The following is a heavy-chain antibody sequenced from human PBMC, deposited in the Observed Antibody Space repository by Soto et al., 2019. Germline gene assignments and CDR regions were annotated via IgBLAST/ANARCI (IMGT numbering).Heavy chain of an antibody. V-gene: IGHV3-21*01. CDR2: ISSSSSYI. J-gene: IGHJ6*02. CDR3: AKVQVGLKQGIAARKETYSYGMDA. Sequence: PGGSLRLSCAASGFTFSSYSMNWVRQAPGKGLEWVSSISSSSSYIYYADSVKGRFTISRDNAKNTLYLQMNSLRAEDTAVYYCAKVQVGLKQGIAARKETYSYGMDAWGQRTTLTVSS. CDR1: GFTFSSYS. D-gene: IGHD6-6*01.